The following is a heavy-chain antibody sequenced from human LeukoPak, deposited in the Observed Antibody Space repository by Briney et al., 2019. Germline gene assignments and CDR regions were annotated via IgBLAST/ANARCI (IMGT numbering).Heavy chain of an antibody. V-gene: IGHV3-66*02. CDR1: GFSVSTNY. CDR3: ARDQRSESYYPWGWFDP. Sequence: GGSLRLSCAASGFSVSTNYLSWVRQAPGKGLEWVSVIYSDGSTYYTDSVKGRFTISRDNSKNTLYLQMNSLRPEDTAVSYCARDQRSESYYPWGWFDPWGQGTLVTVSS. J-gene: IGHJ5*02. CDR2: IYSDGST. D-gene: IGHD1-26*01.